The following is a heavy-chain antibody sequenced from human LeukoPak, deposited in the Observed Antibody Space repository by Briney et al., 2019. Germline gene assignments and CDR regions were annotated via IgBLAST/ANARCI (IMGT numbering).Heavy chain of an antibody. CDR3: AKSTIFGVVGMVDY. V-gene: IGHV3-23*01. J-gene: IGHJ4*02. CDR2: ISGSGGST. D-gene: IGHD3-3*01. Sequence: GGSLRLSCAASGFTFSSYAMSWVRQAPGTGLEWVSAISGSGGSTYYADSVKGRFTISRDNSKNTLYLQMNSLRAEDTAVYYCAKSTIFGVVGMVDYWGQGTLVTVSS. CDR1: GFTFSSYA.